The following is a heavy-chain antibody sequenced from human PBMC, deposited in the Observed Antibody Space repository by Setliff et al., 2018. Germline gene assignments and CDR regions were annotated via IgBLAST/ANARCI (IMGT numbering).Heavy chain of an antibody. V-gene: IGHV1-46*01. J-gene: IGHJ6*03. CDR3: ARDRNDNYESSGYYYAGGYMDV. Sequence: ASVKVSCKASGGTFRTDGFNWVRQAPGQGLEWMGLINPTGGSTSYAQKFQGRVTMTRDTSTSTVFMELSSLRSEDTAVYYCARDRNDNYESSGYYYAGGYMDVWGKGTTVTVSS. D-gene: IGHD3-22*01. CDR2: INPTGGST. CDR1: GGTFRTDG.